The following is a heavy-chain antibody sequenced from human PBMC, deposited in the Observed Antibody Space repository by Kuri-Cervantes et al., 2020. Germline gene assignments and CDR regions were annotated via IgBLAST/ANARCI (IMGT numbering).Heavy chain of an antibody. Sequence: GESLKISCAASGFTFSSYWMSWVRQAPGKGLEWVANIKQDGSEKYYVDSVKGRFTISRDNSKNTLYLQMNSLRAEDTAVYYCARGGQQLFAFDIWGQGTMVTVSS. CDR3: ARGGQQLFAFDI. CDR1: GFTFSSYW. CDR2: IKQDGSEK. D-gene: IGHD6-13*01. V-gene: IGHV3-7*03. J-gene: IGHJ3*02.